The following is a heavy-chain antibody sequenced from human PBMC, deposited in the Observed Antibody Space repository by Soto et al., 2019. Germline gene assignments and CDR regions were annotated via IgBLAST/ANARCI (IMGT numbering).Heavy chain of an antibody. D-gene: IGHD4-4*01. CDR2: IIPILGIA. Sequence: GASVKVSCKASGGTFSSYTISWVRQAPGQGLEWMGRIIPILGIANYAQKFQGRVTITADKSTSTAYMELSSLRSEDTAVYYCARIGDSNYPPLGFDPWGQGTLVTVSS. CDR3: ARIGDSNYPPLGFDP. V-gene: IGHV1-69*02. J-gene: IGHJ5*02. CDR1: GGTFSSYT.